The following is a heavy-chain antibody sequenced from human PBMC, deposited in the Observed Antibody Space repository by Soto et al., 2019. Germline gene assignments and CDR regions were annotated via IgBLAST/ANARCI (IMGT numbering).Heavy chain of an antibody. D-gene: IGHD4-17*01. J-gene: IGHJ3*02. Sequence: QVQLQESGPGLVKPSQTLSLTCTVSGGSISSGGYYWSWIRQHPGKGLEWIGYIYYSGSTYYNPSLKVRVTISVDTSKNQFSLKLSSVTAADTAVYYCARQTTVVTPDAFDIWGQGTMVTVSS. V-gene: IGHV4-31*03. CDR3: ARQTTVVTPDAFDI. CDR1: GGSISSGGYY. CDR2: IYYSGST.